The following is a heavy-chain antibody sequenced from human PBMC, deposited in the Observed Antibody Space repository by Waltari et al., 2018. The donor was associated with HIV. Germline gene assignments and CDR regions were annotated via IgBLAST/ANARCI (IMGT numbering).Heavy chain of an antibody. CDR2: MNPNSGNT. J-gene: IGHJ1*01. V-gene: IGHV1-8*01. Sequence: QVQLVQSGAEVKKPGASVKVSCKASGYTFTSYDINWVRQATGQGLEWMGWMNPNSGNTGYAQKFQGRVTMTRNTSISTAYMELSSLRSEDTAVYYCARGIPRSYYDSSGYYEYFQHWGQGTLVTVSS. D-gene: IGHD3-22*01. CDR3: ARGIPRSYYDSSGYYEYFQH. CDR1: GYTFTSYD.